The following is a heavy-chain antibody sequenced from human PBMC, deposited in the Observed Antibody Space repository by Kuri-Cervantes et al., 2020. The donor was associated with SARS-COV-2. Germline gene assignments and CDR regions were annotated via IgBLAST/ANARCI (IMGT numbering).Heavy chain of an antibody. V-gene: IGHV3-11*01. CDR1: GFIFSDYY. D-gene: IGHD1-14*01. J-gene: IGHJ4*02. CDR2: IGPSGTTK. Sequence: GGSLRLSCTASGFIFSDYYMTWIRQAPGKGLEWVSNIGPSGTTKYYADSVKGRFTISRDNSKNTLYLQMNSLRAEDTAVYYCARAGTDSEGFDYWGQGTLVTVSS. CDR3: ARAGTDSEGFDY.